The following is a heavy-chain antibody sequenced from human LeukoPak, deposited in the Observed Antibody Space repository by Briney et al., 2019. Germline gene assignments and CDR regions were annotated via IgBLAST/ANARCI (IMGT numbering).Heavy chain of an antibody. V-gene: IGHV1-69*06. CDR3: ASDSIVASKGSFDI. Sequence: ASVKVSCKASGDTLTNYAISWVRQAPGQGLQWMVRIIPIFGTTNYAHTFQGRVTITADKSTNTAYMEMTSLTSEDTALYYCASDSIVASKGSFDIWGQGTMVTVSS. D-gene: IGHD1-26*01. CDR2: IIPIFGTT. CDR1: GDTLTNYA. J-gene: IGHJ3*02.